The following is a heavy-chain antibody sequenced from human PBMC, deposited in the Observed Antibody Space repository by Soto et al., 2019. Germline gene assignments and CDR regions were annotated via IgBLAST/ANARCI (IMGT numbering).Heavy chain of an antibody. J-gene: IGHJ4*02. CDR1: GGSFSGYY. Sequence: SETLSLTCAVYGGSFSGYYWSWIRQPPGKGLEWIGEINHSGSTNYNPSLKSRVTISVDTSKNQFSLKLSSVTAADTAVYYCARGRSRWLRFSGGDWGQGTLVTVSS. CDR2: INHSGST. D-gene: IGHD5-12*01. CDR3: ARGRSRWLRFSGGD. V-gene: IGHV4-34*01.